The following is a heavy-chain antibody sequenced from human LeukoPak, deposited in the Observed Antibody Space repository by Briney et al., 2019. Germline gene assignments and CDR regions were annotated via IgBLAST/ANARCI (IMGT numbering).Heavy chain of an antibody. CDR1: GFTFSNYA. CDR3: ARVTAGGERSSELDY. D-gene: IGHD2-8*02. CDR2: FSGSGGST. V-gene: IGHV3-23*01. J-gene: IGHJ4*02. Sequence: GGSLRLSCAASGFTFSNYAMSWVRQAPGKGLEWVSAFSGSGGSTYYADSVKGRFTISRDNSKNTLYLQMNSLRSEDTAVYYCARVTAGGERSSELDYWGQGTLVTVSS.